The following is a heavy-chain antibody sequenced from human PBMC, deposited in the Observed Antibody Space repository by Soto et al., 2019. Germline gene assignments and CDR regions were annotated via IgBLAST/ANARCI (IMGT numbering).Heavy chain of an antibody. Sequence: GASVKVSCKASGYTFTSYAMHWVRQAPGQRLEWMGWINAGNGNTKYSQKFQGRVTITRDTSASTAYMELSSLRSEDTAVYYCARDLSAYGDYVSFSGMDVWGQGTTVTVSS. J-gene: IGHJ6*02. CDR2: INAGNGNT. V-gene: IGHV1-3*01. CDR1: GYTFTSYA. CDR3: ARDLSAYGDYVSFSGMDV. D-gene: IGHD4-17*01.